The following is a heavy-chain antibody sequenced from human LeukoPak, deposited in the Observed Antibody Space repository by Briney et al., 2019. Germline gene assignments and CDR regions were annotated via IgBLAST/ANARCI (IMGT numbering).Heavy chain of an antibody. CDR1: GFTFSDYF. V-gene: IGHV3-11*04. CDR2: ISGSGYTI. D-gene: IGHD1-7*01. Sequence: GGSLRLSCAASGFTFSDYFMSWIRQAPGKGLEWVSYISGSGYTIYYADSVKGRFTVSRDNAKNSLYLQMNSLRAEDTAMYYCASITGTVDYWGQGTLVTVSS. J-gene: IGHJ4*02. CDR3: ASITGTVDY.